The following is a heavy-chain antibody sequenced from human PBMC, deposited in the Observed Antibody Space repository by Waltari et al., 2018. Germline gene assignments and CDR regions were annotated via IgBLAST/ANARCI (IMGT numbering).Heavy chain of an antibody. J-gene: IGHJ4*01. Sequence: QVQLQLSGPGLVKPSQTLSLICAISGDSVSSNNAAWNWIRQSPSRGLEWLGRTYYRSKWYNDYATSMKSRITINPDTSKNQFSLQLNSVTPEDTAVYYCARDLSGSGWSHVDYWGQGTLVTVSS. CDR3: ARDLSGSGWSHVDY. D-gene: IGHD6-19*01. CDR1: GDSVSSNNAA. CDR2: TYYRSKWYN. V-gene: IGHV6-1*01.